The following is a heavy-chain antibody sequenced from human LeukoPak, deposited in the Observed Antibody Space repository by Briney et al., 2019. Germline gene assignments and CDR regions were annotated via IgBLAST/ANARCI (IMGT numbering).Heavy chain of an antibody. Sequence: GASVKVSCKASGGTFGSYAISWVRQAPGQGLEWMGGIIPIFGTANYAQKFQGRVTITTDESTSTAYMELSSLRSEDTAVYYCARDAARYCTNGVCSGNYYYYYMDVWGKGTTVTVSS. CDR1: GGTFGSYA. D-gene: IGHD2-8*01. CDR3: ARDAARYCTNGVCSGNYYYYYMDV. J-gene: IGHJ6*03. V-gene: IGHV1-69*05. CDR2: IIPIFGTA.